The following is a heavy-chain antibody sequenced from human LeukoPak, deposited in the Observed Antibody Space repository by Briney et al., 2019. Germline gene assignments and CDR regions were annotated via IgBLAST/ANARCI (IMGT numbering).Heavy chain of an antibody. Sequence: PGGSLRLSCAASGFIFSNYGMHWVRRAPGKGLEWVAFIRYDGSNKYDADSVKGRFTISRDNSKTTLYLQMNSLRADDTAVYYCAKASQGGYSYGSGYFDYWGQGTLVTVSS. V-gene: IGHV3-30*02. CDR3: AKASQGGYSYGSGYFDY. CDR1: GFIFSNYG. J-gene: IGHJ4*02. D-gene: IGHD5-18*01. CDR2: IRYDGSNK.